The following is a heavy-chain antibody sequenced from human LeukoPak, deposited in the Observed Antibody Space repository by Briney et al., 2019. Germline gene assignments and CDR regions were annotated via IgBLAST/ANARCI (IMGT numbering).Heavy chain of an antibody. CDR3: ARSPRFGELNY. D-gene: IGHD3-10*02. CDR1: GFTVSSNY. Sequence: PGGSLRLSCAASGFTVSSNYMSWVRQAPGKGLEWVSGIYSGGSTYYADSVKGRFTISRENSKNTLYLKMNSLRAEDTAVYYCARSPRFGELNYWGQGTLVTVSS. V-gene: IGHV3-66*02. CDR2: IYSGGST. J-gene: IGHJ4*02.